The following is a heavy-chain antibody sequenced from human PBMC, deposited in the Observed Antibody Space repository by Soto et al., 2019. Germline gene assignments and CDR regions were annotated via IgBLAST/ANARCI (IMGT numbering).Heavy chain of an antibody. V-gene: IGHV1-2*02. Sequence: QVQLVQSGAEVKKPGASVKVSCKAPRYIFTAYFMHCVRQAPGQVLEWMGWINPNNGATHYGLSFQGRVTMTRDTSISTAYMELSSLRSDDTAVYYCASHDPGARFDPWGQGTLVIVSA. CDR2: INPNNGAT. CDR1: RYIFTAYF. D-gene: IGHD1-1*01. J-gene: IGHJ5*02. CDR3: ASHDPGARFDP.